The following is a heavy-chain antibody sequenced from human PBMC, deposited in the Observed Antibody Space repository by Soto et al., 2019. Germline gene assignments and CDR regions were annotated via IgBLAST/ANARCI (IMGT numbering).Heavy chain of an antibody. D-gene: IGHD1-26*01. J-gene: IGHJ5*02. CDR2: ISGSGGST. CDR3: AKDPSASWGRFWFDP. V-gene: IGHV3-23*01. CDR1: GFTFSSYA. Sequence: GSLRLSCAASGFTFSSYAMSWVRQAPGKGLEWVSAISGSGGSTYYAASVKGRFTISRDNSKNTLYLQMNSLRAEDTAVYYCAKDPSASWGRFWFDPWGQGTLVTVSS.